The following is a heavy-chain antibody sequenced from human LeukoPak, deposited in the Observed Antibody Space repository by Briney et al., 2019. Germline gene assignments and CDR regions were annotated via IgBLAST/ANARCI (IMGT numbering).Heavy chain of an antibody. Sequence: GGSLRLSCAASGFPIDEHAMYWVRQAPGKGLEWVSGISYSSETIGYVDSVKGRFTISRDNVRKSLYLQMNSLRIEDTALYYCAKDRGGGSQLGDAYDVWGQGTMVTVSS. CDR1: GFPIDEHA. CDR3: AKDRGGGSQLGDAYDV. CDR2: ISYSSETI. V-gene: IGHV3-9*01. D-gene: IGHD5-24*01. J-gene: IGHJ3*01.